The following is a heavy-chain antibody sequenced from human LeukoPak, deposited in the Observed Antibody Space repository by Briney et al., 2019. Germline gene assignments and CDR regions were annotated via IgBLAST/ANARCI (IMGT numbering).Heavy chain of an antibody. CDR2: INHSGST. CDR3: ARKGYSGYDYWFDP. V-gene: IGHV4-34*01. D-gene: IGHD5-12*01. J-gene: IGHJ5*02. Sequence: PSETLSLTCAVYGGSFSGYYWSWIRQPPGKGLEWIGEINHSGSTNYNPSLKSRVTISVDTSKNQFSLKLSSVTAADTAVYYCARKGYSGYDYWFDPWGQGTLVTVSS. CDR1: GGSFSGYY.